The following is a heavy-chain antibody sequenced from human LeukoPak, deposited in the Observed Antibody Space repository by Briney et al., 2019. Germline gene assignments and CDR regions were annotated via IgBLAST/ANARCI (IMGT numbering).Heavy chain of an antibody. CDR2: ISASGGST. D-gene: IGHD3-16*02. CDR3: AKGISIYSYFDN. J-gene: IGHJ4*02. CDR1: GFTFSSFA. Sequence: KTGGSLRLSCAASGFTFSSFAMSWVRQAPGKGLEWISVISASGGSTYYADSVKGRFTISRDNSKNTLHLQMNSLRAEDTAVYYCAKGISIYSYFDNWGQGTLVTVSS. V-gene: IGHV3-23*01.